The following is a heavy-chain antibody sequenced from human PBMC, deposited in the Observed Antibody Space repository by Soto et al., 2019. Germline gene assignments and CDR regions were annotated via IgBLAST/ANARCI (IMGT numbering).Heavy chain of an antibody. V-gene: IGHV4-34*01. J-gene: IGHJ3*02. CDR1: GGSISSYY. D-gene: IGHD2-15*01. Sequence: SETLSLTCTVSGGSISSYYWSWIRQPPGKGLEWIGEINHSGSTNYNPSLKSRVTISVDTSKNQFSLKLSSVTAADTAVYYCARGFRLFVLVAATAFVIWGQGTMVTVSS. CDR2: INHSGST. CDR3: ARGFRLFVLVAATAFVI.